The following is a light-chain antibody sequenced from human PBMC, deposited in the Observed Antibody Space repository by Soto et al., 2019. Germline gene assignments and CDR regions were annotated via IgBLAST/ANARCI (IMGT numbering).Light chain of an antibody. CDR1: QKVDSNY. CDR3: QQYGRT. Sequence: MVFTHSPGTLSLSPGERATLFCGASQKVDSNYLAWYQKKPGQAPRLLIYDASSRATGVPDRFSGSGSGTDFTLTISRLEPEDFAVYYCQQYGRTFGQGTKVDI. J-gene: IGKJ1*01. V-gene: IGKV3-20*01. CDR2: DAS.